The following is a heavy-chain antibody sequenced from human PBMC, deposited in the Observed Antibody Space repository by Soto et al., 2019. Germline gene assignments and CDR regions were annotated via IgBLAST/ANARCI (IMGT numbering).Heavy chain of an antibody. Sequence: PSETLSLTCTVSGGYISSSSYYWGLIPQPPGKRIEWIGRINQSGSTYYNTSLKRRVTISLDTFKNQFYLKLSSVTSADMAVYYCAVPPESYAGWLEFDYWGQGTRVS. J-gene: IGHJ4*02. D-gene: IGHD1-26*01. V-gene: IGHV4-39*01. CDR2: INQSGST. CDR1: GGYISSSSYY. CDR3: AVPPESYAGWLEFDY.